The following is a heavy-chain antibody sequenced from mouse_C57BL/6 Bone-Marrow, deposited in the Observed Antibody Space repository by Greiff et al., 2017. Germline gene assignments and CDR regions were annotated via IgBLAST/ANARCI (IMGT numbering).Heavy chain of an antibody. V-gene: IGHV14-4*01. CDR3: GYGNAMDY. CDR2: IDPENGDT. CDR1: GFNIKDDY. D-gene: IGHD1-1*01. J-gene: IGHJ4*01. Sequence: VQLQQSGAELVRPGASVKLSCTASGFNIKDDYMHWVKQRPEQGVEWIGWIDPENGDTEYASKFQGKATITADTSSNTAYLQLSSLTSEDTAVYYCGYGNAMDYWGQGTSVTVSS.